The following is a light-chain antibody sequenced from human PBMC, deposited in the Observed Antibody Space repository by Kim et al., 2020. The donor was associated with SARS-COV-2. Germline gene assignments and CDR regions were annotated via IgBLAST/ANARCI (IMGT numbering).Light chain of an antibody. J-gene: IGLJ3*02. CDR2: DVS. Sequence: GQPITISCTGTSSDVGGYNYVSWYQQHPGKAHKLIIYDVSYRPSGVSNRFSGSKSDNTASLTISGLQAEDETDYYCSSYTSTSPVLFGGGTQLTVL. V-gene: IGLV2-14*03. CDR3: SSYTSTSPVL. CDR1: SSDVGGYNY.